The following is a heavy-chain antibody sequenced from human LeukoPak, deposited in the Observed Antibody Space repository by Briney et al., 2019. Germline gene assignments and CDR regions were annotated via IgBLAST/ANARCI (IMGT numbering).Heavy chain of an antibody. Sequence: GGSLRLSCAASGFTFSSYSMNWVRQAPGKGLEWVSPISSSSSYIYYADSVKGRFTISRDNAKNSLYLQMNSLRAEDTAVYYCASDYVLRYFDWLLVPSYYYYGMDVWGQGTTVTVSS. CDR3: ASDYVLRYFDWLLVPSYYYYGMDV. CDR1: GFTFSSYS. J-gene: IGHJ6*02. CDR2: ISSSSSYI. V-gene: IGHV3-21*01. D-gene: IGHD3-9*01.